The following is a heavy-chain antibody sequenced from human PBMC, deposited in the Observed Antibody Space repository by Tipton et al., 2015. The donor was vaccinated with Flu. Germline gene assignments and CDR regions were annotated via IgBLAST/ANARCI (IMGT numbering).Heavy chain of an antibody. J-gene: IGHJ4*02. D-gene: IGHD4-17*01. CDR3: ARRKTVTTRLTYFDY. Sequence: WLRQPPGKGLEWIGGVYSSGSTSYNPSLRSRVTISVEFNNQFSLKLSSVTAADTAVYYCARRKTVTTRLTYFDYWGQGTLVTVSS. V-gene: IGHV4-39*07. CDR2: VYSSGST.